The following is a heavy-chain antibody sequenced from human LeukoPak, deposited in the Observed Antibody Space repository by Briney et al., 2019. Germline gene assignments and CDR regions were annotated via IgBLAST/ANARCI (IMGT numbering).Heavy chain of an antibody. CDR3: ARTGSSGGPAFYYYYMDV. Sequence: GASVKVSCKASGYTFTSYATHWVRQAPGQGLEWMGGIIPIFGTANYAQKFQGRVTITADESTSTAYMELSSLRSEDTAVYYCARTGSSGGPAFYYYYMDVWGKGTTVTISS. CDR2: IIPIFGTA. D-gene: IGHD1-14*01. CDR1: GYTFTSYA. J-gene: IGHJ6*03. V-gene: IGHV1-69*13.